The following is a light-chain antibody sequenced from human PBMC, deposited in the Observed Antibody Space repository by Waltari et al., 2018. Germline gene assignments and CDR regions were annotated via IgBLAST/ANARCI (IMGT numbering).Light chain of an antibody. J-gene: IGKJ1*01. Sequence: DIQMTQSPSSLSASVGDRVTITCRASQSIASNLSWYQQKPGKAPKLLIYAASSLQSGVPSRCSARGSGTDFTLTISSLQREDFATYYCQQSYSSPRTFGQGTKVEVK. V-gene: IGKV1-39*01. CDR1: QSIASN. CDR3: QQSYSSPRT. CDR2: AAS.